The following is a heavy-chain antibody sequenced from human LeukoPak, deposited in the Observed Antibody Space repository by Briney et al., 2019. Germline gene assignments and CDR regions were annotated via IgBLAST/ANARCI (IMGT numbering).Heavy chain of an antibody. CDR1: GFTVSSNY. D-gene: IGHD1-26*01. CDR2: IYSGGST. V-gene: IGHV3-53*01. Sequence: GGSLRLSCAASGFTVSSNYMSWVRQAPGKGLEWVSVIYSGGSTYYADSVKGRFTISRDNSKNTLYLQMNSLRAGDTAAYYCSRGHSGRYYYWGEGNPVTVSS. J-gene: IGHJ4*02. CDR3: SRGHSGRYYY.